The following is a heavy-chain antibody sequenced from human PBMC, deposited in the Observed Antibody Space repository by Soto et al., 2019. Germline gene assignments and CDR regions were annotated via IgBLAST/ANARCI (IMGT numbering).Heavy chain of an antibody. D-gene: IGHD3-3*01. CDR1: GYTFTSYY. CDR2: INPSGGST. CDR3: ARDFTIFGVVIDLYGMDV. Sequence: ASVKVSCKASGYTFTSYYMHWVRQAPGQGLEWMGIINPSGGSTSYAQKFQGRVTMTRDTSTSTVYMELISLRSEDTAVYYCARDFTIFGVVIDLYGMDVWGQGTTVTVSS. J-gene: IGHJ6*02. V-gene: IGHV1-46*01.